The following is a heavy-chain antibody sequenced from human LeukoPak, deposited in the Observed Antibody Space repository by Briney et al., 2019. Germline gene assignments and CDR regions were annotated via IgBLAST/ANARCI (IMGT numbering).Heavy chain of an antibody. V-gene: IGHV3-48*01. Sequence: GGSLRLSCAASAFTFSSYSMNWVRQAPGKGLEGVSYISSSSSTIYYADSVKGRFSISRDNAKNSLYLQMNSLRAEDTAVYYCARGGSYYNEAFDIWGQGTMVTVSS. J-gene: IGHJ3*02. D-gene: IGHD1-26*01. CDR2: ISSSSSTI. CDR1: AFTFSSYS. CDR3: ARGGSYYNEAFDI.